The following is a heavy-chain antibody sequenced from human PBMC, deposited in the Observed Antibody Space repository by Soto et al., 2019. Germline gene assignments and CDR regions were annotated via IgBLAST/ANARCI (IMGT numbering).Heavy chain of an antibody. CDR2: IISIFGAV. J-gene: IGHJ4*02. CDR1: GGPVTRYA. Sequence: QVQLVQSGAEVKKPGSSANVSCKASGGPVTRYAFSWVRQDPGQGLEWMGGIISIFGAVHYAQKFQGRVTITADESTSTAYMQLSSLRSEDKAAYCCSGSPDWFFALAHLVINTIGCYGGQGTMVIGSS. CDR3: SGSPDWFFALAHLVINTIGCY. D-gene: IGHD3-9*01. V-gene: IGHV1-69*01.